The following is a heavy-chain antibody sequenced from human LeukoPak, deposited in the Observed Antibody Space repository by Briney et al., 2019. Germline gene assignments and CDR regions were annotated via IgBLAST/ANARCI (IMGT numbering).Heavy chain of an antibody. CDR3: ATVAPLGQWLVHDY. CDR1: GYTRTELS. CDR2: FDPEDGET. D-gene: IGHD6-19*01. Sequence: ASVKVSCKVSGYTRTELSMHWVRQAPGKGLEWMGGFDPEDGETIYAQKFQGRVTMTEDTSTDAAYMELSSLRSEDTAVYYCATVAPLGQWLVHDYWGQGTLVTVSS. J-gene: IGHJ4*02. V-gene: IGHV1-24*01.